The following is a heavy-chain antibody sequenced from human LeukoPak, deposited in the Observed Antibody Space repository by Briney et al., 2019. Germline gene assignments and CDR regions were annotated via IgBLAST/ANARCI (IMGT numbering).Heavy chain of an antibody. CDR3: ARVRYPGMAAAGTFDY. V-gene: IGHV4-34*01. Sequence: PSETLSLTCAVSGCYFSGYYWSWIRQPPAKGLEWIGEINHSGSTNYNPSLKSRVTISVDTSKNQFSLKLSSVTAADTAVYYCARVRYPGMAAAGTFDYWGQGTLVAVSS. D-gene: IGHD6-13*01. CDR1: GCYFSGYY. J-gene: IGHJ4*02. CDR2: INHSGST.